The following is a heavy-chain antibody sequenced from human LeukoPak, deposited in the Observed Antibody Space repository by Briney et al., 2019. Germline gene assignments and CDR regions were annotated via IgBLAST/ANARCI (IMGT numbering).Heavy chain of an antibody. CDR3: AKVGRGYTVLDY. V-gene: IGHV3-30*04. CDR1: GFTFSNYA. CDR2: ISNDGRDK. D-gene: IGHD4-17*01. Sequence: PGRSLRLSCAASGFTFSNYAMHWVRQAPGKGLEWVAVISNDGRDKHHAGSVKGRFTISRDNSNNNLYLQMNSLRTEDTAVYFCAKVGRGYTVLDYWGQGTLVTVSS. J-gene: IGHJ4*02.